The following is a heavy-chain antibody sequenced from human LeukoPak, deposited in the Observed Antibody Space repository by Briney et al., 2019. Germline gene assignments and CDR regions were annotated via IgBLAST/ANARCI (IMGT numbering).Heavy chain of an antibody. D-gene: IGHD1-1*01. CDR3: ARDLEWDRDAFDI. CDR1: GYTFTSYG. Sequence: ASVKVSCKASGYTFTSYGISWVRQAPGQGLEWMGWISAYNGNTNYAQKLQGRVTMTTDTSTSTAYVELRSLRSDDTAVYYCARDLEWDRDAFDIWGQGTMVTVSS. V-gene: IGHV1-18*01. J-gene: IGHJ3*02. CDR2: ISAYNGNT.